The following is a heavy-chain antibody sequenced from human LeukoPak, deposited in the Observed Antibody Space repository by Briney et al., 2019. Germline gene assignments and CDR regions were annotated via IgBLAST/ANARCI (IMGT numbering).Heavy chain of an antibody. D-gene: IGHD6-13*01. J-gene: IGHJ4*02. CDR2: ISSYSTYI. CDR3: AKDGSSSWYYFDY. Sequence: PGGSLRLSCAASGFSFSGYSMNWVRQAPGKGLEWVSFISSYSTYIYYADSLKGRFTISRDNAKNSLYLQMNSLRAEDTAVYYCAKDGSSSWYYFDYWGQGTLVTVSS. CDR1: GFSFSGYS. V-gene: IGHV3-21*01.